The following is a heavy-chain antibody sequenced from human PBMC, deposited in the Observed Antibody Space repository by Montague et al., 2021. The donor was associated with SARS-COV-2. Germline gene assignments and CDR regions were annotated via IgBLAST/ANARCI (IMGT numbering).Heavy chain of an antibody. Sequence: SETLSLTCAVYRGSFHIFSWGWIRQSPEKGLEWIGEIDHRGKTNYNPSLKSRVTISVDTSKNQFSLNLTSVTAAESAIYYCARGTRVVVIAPGFRYWGQGTQVAVSS. CDR3: ARGTRVVVIAPGFRY. CDR2: IDHRGKT. D-gene: IGHD2-21*01. J-gene: IGHJ4*01. V-gene: IGHV4-34*01. CDR1: RGSFHIFS.